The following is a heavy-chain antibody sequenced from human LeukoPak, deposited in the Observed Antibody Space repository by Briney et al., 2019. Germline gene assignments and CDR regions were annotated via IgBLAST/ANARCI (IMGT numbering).Heavy chain of an antibody. CDR1: GGSISSYY. J-gene: IGHJ4*02. Sequence: PSETLSLTCTVSGGSISSYYWSWIRQPAGKGLEWIGRIYTSGSTNYNPSLKSRVTMSVDTSKNQFSLKLSSVTAADTAVYYCARDQYYYDSSGYGNFDYWGQGTLVTVSS. CDR3: ARDQYYYDSSGYGNFDY. D-gene: IGHD3-22*01. V-gene: IGHV4-4*07. CDR2: IYTSGST.